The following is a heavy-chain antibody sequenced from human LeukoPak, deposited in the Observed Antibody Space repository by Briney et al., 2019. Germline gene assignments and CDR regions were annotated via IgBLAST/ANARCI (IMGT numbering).Heavy chain of an antibody. CDR1: GFTFSSYA. CDR2: ISYDGSNK. Sequence: PGGSLRLSCAASGFTFSSYAMHWVRQAPGKGLEWVAVISYDGSNKYYADSVKGRFTISRDNSKNTLYLQMNSLRAEDTAVYYCATPGQKEVVVVAANDYWGQGTLVTVSS. CDR3: ATPGQKEVVVVAANDY. D-gene: IGHD2-15*01. V-gene: IGHV3-30-3*01. J-gene: IGHJ4*02.